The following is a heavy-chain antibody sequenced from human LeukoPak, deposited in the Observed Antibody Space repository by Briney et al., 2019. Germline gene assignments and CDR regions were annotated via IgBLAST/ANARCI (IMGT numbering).Heavy chain of an antibody. D-gene: IGHD2-21*02. V-gene: IGHV3-21*01. CDR2: ISSSSSYI. CDR3: SRDHGSYCAGDCHSFAPQYYSGMDV. CDR1: GFTFSSYS. Sequence: PGGSLRLSCAASGFTFSSYSMNWVRQAPGKGLEGVSSISSSSSYIYYADSGKGRFTISRDNAKNSLYLQMNSLRAEDTAVYYCSRDHGSYCAGDCHSFAPQYYSGMDVWGQGTTVTVSS. J-gene: IGHJ6*02.